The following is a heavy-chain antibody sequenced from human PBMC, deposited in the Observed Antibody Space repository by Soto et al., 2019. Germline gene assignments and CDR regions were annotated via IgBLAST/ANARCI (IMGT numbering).Heavy chain of an antibody. Sequence: GGSLRLSCAASGFTFSSYSMNWVRQAPGKGLEWVSYISSSSSTIYYADSVEGRFTISRDNAKNSLYLQMNSLRDEDTAVYYCARERAPYYYGSGSGVGIRPFDPWGQGTLVTVSS. J-gene: IGHJ5*02. CDR1: GFTFSSYS. D-gene: IGHD3-10*01. CDR3: ARERAPYYYGSGSGVGIRPFDP. V-gene: IGHV3-48*02. CDR2: ISSSSSTI.